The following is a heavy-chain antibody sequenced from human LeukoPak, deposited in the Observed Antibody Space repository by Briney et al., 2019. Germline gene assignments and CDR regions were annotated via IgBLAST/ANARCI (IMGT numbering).Heavy chain of an antibody. D-gene: IGHD3-16*02. CDR3: AKDLLSGSYYYYYSMDV. J-gene: IGHJ6*03. V-gene: IGHV3-23*01. CDR1: GFTVSSNY. CDR2: ISGSGGST. Sequence: GGSLRLSCAASGFTVSSNYMSWVRQAPGKGLEWVSAISGSGGSTYYADSMKGRFTISRDHSKNTLFLQMNSLRAEDTAVYYCAKDLLSGSYYYYYSMDVWGQGTTVTVSS.